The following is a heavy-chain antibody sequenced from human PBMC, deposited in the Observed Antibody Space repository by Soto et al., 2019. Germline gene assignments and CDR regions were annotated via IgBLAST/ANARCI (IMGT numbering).Heavy chain of an antibody. V-gene: IGHV4-59*11. CDR1: GGSISDHY. CDR3: VAGPDHAKSAY. CDR2: GLRHELV. J-gene: IGHJ4*01. Sequence: QMHLQESGPGLVKPSETLSLTCTVSGGSISDHYLSWTRQPPGKGLEWIGYGLRHELVGTNPSLTSRVTISVDTSKKQFSLRLNSVTAADTAVYYCVAGPDHAKSAYWGQGTLVTVSS.